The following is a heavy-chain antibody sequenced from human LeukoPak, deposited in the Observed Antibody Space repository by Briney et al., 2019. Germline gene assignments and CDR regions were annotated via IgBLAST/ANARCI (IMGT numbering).Heavy chain of an antibody. J-gene: IGHJ3*02. Sequence: GGSLRLSCAASGFTFSSYGMNWVRQAPGKGLEWVSSISSSSSYIYYADSVKGRFIISRDNAKNSLYLQMNSLRAEDTAVYYCARDNVGDILTGYYDAFDIWGQGTMVTVSS. CDR2: ISSSSSYI. V-gene: IGHV3-21*01. D-gene: IGHD3-9*01. CDR1: GFTFSSYG. CDR3: ARDNVGDILTGYYDAFDI.